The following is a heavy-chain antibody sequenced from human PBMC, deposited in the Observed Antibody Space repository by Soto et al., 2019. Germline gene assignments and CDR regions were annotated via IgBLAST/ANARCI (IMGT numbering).Heavy chain of an antibody. Sequence: ASVKVSCKASGYTFTSYDINWVRQATGQGLEWMGWMNPNSGNTGYAQKFQGRVTITRDMSTSTAYMELSSLRSEDTAVYYCAAVGATHYYYYYGMDVWGQGTTVNVS. CDR1: GYTFTSYD. CDR3: AAVGATHYYYYYGMDV. D-gene: IGHD1-26*01. CDR2: MNPNSGNT. V-gene: IGHV1-8*01. J-gene: IGHJ6*02.